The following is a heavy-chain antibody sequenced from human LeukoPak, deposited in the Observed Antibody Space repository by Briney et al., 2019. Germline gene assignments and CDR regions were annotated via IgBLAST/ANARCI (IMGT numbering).Heavy chain of an antibody. CDR2: IYYSGST. Sequence: SETLSLTCTVSGGSICSYYWSWLRQAPGKGREWIGYIYYSGSTNYNASLKSRVTISVDSSKSQFSLKLSSVTAADTAVYYCARSGKGFDPWGQGTLVTVSS. V-gene: IGHV4-59*01. CDR3: ARSGKGFDP. J-gene: IGHJ5*02. CDR1: GGSICSYY.